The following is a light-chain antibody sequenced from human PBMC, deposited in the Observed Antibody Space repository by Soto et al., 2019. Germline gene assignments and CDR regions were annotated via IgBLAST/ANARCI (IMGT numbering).Light chain of an antibody. CDR1: SSNIGAGND. CDR3: QSYDSSLSGSRVV. J-gene: IGLJ2*01. CDR2: GNS. Sequence: QPVLTQPPSVSGAPGQRVTISCTGSSSNIGAGNDVNWYQQLPGTAPKLLISGNSDRPSGVPDRFSDSKSGTSASLAITGLQAEDEADYYCQSYDSSLSGSRVVFGGGTKVTVL. V-gene: IGLV1-40*01.